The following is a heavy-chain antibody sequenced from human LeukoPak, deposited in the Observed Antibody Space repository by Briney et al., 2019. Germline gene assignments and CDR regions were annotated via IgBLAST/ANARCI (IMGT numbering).Heavy chain of an antibody. D-gene: IGHD2-2*02. CDR3: ARAQIVVVPAAIPAAIRPLDY. Sequence: GGSLRLYCAASGFTFSSYWMHWVRQAPGKGLVWVSRINSDGSSISYADSVKGRFTISRDNAKNTLYLQINSLRAEDTAVYYCARAQIVVVPAAIPAAIRPLDYWGQGTLVTVSS. J-gene: IGHJ4*02. V-gene: IGHV3-74*01. CDR1: GFTFSSYW. CDR2: INSDGSSI.